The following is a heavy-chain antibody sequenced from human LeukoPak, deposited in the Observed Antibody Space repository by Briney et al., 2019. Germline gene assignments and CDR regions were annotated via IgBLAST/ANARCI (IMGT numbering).Heavy chain of an antibody. CDR1: GGSISSSY. CDR3: ARVVYSHYWPEGMDV. J-gene: IGHJ6*02. V-gene: IGHV4-59*01. CDR2: IYDSETT. D-gene: IGHD4-11*01. Sequence: PSETLSLTCTVSGGSISSSYWSWIRQPPGKGLEWIGYIYDSETTNYNPSLESRVTISEDTSKNQFSLMLTSVTAADTPVYYCARVVYSHYWPEGMDVWGQGTTVTVSS.